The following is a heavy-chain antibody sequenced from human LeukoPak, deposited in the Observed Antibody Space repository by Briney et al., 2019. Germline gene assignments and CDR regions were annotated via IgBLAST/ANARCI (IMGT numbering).Heavy chain of an antibody. J-gene: IGHJ4*02. CDR2: ISGSGGST. V-gene: IGHV3-23*01. CDR3: AKDPRYCSSTSCFY. D-gene: IGHD2-2*01. Sequence: GGSLRLSCAASGFTFSSYAMSWVRQAPGKGLKGVSAISGSGGSTYYADSVKGRFTISRDNSKNTLYLQMNSLRAKDTAVYYCAKDPRYCSSTSCFYWGQGTLVTVSS. CDR1: GFTFSSYA.